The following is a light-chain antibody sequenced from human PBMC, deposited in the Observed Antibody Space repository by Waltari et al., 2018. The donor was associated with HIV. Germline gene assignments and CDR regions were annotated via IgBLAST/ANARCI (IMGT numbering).Light chain of an antibody. V-gene: IGKV3-15*01. CDR1: QSVSSN. CDR3: QQYNNWPGT. Sequence: EIMMTQSQATLSVSPGERVTLSCRASQSVSSNLAWYQQKPGQAPRLLIFGASNRATGIPARFSGSGSGTEFTLTISSLQSEDFAVYSCQQYNNWPGTFGPGTKLEIK. J-gene: IGKJ2*01. CDR2: GAS.